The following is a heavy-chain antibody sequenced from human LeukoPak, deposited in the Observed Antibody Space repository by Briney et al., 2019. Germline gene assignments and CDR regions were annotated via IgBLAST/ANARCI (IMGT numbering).Heavy chain of an antibody. J-gene: IGHJ4*02. V-gene: IGHV3-20*04. D-gene: IGHD1-26*01. Sequence: GGSLRLSCAASGFTFSSYWMSWVRQAPGKGLEWVSGINWNGGSTGYADSVKGRFTISRDNAKNSLYLQMNSLRAEDTALYYCARDRRYAGSGSYPRDYWGQGTLVTVSS. CDR2: INWNGGST. CDR3: ARDRRYAGSGSYPRDY. CDR1: GFTFSSYW.